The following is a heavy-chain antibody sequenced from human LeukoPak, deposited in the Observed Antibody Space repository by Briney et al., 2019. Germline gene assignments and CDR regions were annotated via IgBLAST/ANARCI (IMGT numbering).Heavy chain of an antibody. D-gene: IGHD3-10*01. CDR3: ARGGPTSYYYYYMDV. Sequence: SETLSLTCTVSGGSISNYYWSWIRQPAGKGLEWIGRIYTSGTTHYNPSLKSRVTMSVDTSKNQFSLNLSSVTAADTAVYYCARGGPTSYYYYYMDVWGKGTTVTVSS. CDR2: IYTSGTT. J-gene: IGHJ6*03. CDR1: GGSISNYY. V-gene: IGHV4-4*07.